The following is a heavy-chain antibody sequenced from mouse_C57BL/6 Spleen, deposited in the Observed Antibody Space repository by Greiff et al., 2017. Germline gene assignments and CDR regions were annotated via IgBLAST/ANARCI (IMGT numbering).Heavy chain of an antibody. J-gene: IGHJ3*01. V-gene: IGHV1-7*01. CDR1: GYTFTSYW. D-gene: IGHD1-1*01. Sequence: VQVVESGAELAQPGASVKLSCKASGYTFTSYWMHWVKQRPGQGLEWIGYINPSSGYTKYNQKFKDKATLSANKSYSTAYMQLRSLTYEDSAVYYCERDNSSSYAWFAYWGKGTLVTVSA. CDR3: ERDNSSSYAWFAY. CDR2: INPSSGYT.